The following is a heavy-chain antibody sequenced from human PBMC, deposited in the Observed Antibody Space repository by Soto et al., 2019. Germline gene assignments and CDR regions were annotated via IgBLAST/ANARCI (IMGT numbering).Heavy chain of an antibody. CDR1: GYIFVNYG. J-gene: IGHJ6*02. D-gene: IGHD2-8*01. CDR3: AMVYNDVTPTPHDF. CDR2: ISPYSGNT. V-gene: IGHV1-18*01. Sequence: QVKLVQPGDEVRKPGSSVKVSCKASGYIFVNYGIAWVRQAPGQGLEWMGWISPYSGNTNYASKVQGRLTMTTDTSTSTAYMDLGSLPSDDTAVYYWAMVYNDVTPTPHDFWGQGTTVTVSS.